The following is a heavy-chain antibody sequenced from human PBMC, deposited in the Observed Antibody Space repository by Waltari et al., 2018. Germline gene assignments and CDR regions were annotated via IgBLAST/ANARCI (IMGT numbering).Heavy chain of an antibody. J-gene: IGHJ4*02. CDR1: GGSISSYY. CDR2: IYYRGGT. CDR3: ARVLSVSSSGRGIFDY. Sequence: QVQLQESGPGLVKPSETLSLTCTVSGGSISSYYWSWIRQPPGKGLEWIVYIYYRGGTHYNTPLKSRVTISVDSSKNQFSLKLSSVTAADTAVYYCARVLSVSSSGRGIFDYWGQGTLVTVSS. V-gene: IGHV4-59*01. D-gene: IGHD6-19*01.